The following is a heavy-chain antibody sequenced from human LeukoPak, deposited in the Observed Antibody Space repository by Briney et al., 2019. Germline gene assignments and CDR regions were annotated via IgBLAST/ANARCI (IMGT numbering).Heavy chain of an antibody. V-gene: IGHV3-30*04. CDR3: ASSASGSDWFDP. CDR2: ISYDGSNK. CDR1: GFTFSSYA. J-gene: IGHJ5*02. D-gene: IGHD3-10*01. Sequence: PGRSLRLSCAASGFTFSSYAMHRVRQAPGKGLEWVAVISYDGSNKYYADSVKGRFTISRDNSKNTLYLQMNSLRAEDTAVYYCASSASGSDWFDPWGQGTLVTVSS.